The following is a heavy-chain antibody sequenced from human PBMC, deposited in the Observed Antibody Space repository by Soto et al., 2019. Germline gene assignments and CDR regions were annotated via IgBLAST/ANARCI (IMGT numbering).Heavy chain of an antibody. J-gene: IGHJ3*01. CDR3: ARHGLVVIPFGGVAAGFQA. Sequence: QLQLQQSGPGLVKPSETLSLSCTVSDGSINSSNYYWGWIRQPPGKGLEWIGSLDYRGSTYYNPSHRDRITMSLATSKRQVSLNMSSLPAADSGLYFCARHGLVVIPFGGVAAGFQARGQGKLVTVS. D-gene: IGHD3-16*01. CDR2: LDYRGST. CDR1: DGSINSSNYY. V-gene: IGHV4-39*01.